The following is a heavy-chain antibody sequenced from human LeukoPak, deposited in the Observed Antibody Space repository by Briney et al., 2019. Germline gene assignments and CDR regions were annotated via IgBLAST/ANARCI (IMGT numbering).Heavy chain of an antibody. J-gene: IGHJ4*02. D-gene: IGHD3-3*01. CDR1: GFTFSSYG. CDR3: AREATIFGVVIHFDY. CDR2: TWYAGSNK. V-gene: IGHV3-33*08. Sequence: GGSLRLSCAASGFTFSSYGMHWVRQAPGKGLEWVAVTWYAGSNKYYADSVKGRFTISRDNSKNTLYLQMNSLRAEDTAVYYCAREATIFGVVIHFDYWGQGTPVTVSS.